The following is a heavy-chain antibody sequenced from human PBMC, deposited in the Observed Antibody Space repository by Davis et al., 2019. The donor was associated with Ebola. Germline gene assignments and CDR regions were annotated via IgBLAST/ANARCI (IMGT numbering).Heavy chain of an antibody. CDR3: ARTALTSISDSGLGYNYFDP. J-gene: IGHJ5*02. D-gene: IGHD2-21*02. Sequence: SETLSLTCPVHGGSFSGYFWSWVRQAPGKGLGWVGEVSRSGDTNYNPSLEGRVTISLDTSKNQFSLSLDSMTAADTAVYYCARTALTSISDSGLGYNYFDPWGQGTLVTVSS. CDR2: VSRSGDT. V-gene: IGHV4-34*01. CDR1: GGSFSGYF.